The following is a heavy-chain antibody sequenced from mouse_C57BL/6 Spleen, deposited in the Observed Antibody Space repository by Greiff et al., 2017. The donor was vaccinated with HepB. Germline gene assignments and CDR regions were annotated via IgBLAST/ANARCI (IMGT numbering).Heavy chain of an antibody. J-gene: IGHJ3*01. CDR1: GYTFTSYW. Sequence: QVQLQQPGAELVKPGASVKLSCKASGYTFTSYWMHWVKQRPGQGLEWIGMIHPNSGSTNYNEKFKSKATLTVDKSSSTAYMQLSSLTSEDSAVYYCALYGSSSWFAYWGQGTLVTVSA. D-gene: IGHD1-1*01. CDR2: IHPNSGST. CDR3: ALYGSSSWFAY. V-gene: IGHV1-64*01.